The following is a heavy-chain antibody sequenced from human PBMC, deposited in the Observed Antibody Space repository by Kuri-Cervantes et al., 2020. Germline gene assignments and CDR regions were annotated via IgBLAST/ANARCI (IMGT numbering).Heavy chain of an antibody. Sequence: GGSLRLSCAASGFTVSSNYMSWVRQAPGKGLEWVSVIYSGGSTYYADSVKGRFTISRDNSKNTLYLQMNSLRAEDTAVYYCARDLRPLRYFDWYITHYYGMDVWGQGTTVTVSS. CDR2: IYSGGST. V-gene: IGHV3-53*05. CDR3: ARDLRPLRYFDWYITHYYGMDV. J-gene: IGHJ6*02. CDR1: GFTVSSNY. D-gene: IGHD3-9*01.